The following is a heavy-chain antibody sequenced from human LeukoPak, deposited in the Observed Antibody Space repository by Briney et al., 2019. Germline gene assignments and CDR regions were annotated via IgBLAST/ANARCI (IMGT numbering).Heavy chain of an antibody. CDR2: INSDGSST. CDR3: ARDSTRNYYYYYMDV. V-gene: IGHV3-74*01. CDR1: GFTFSSYW. J-gene: IGHJ6*03. Sequence: GGSLRLSCAASGFTFSSYWMDWVRHAPGKGLVWVSRINSDGSSTSYADSVKGRFTISRDNAKNTLYLQMNSLRAEDTAVYYCARDSTRNYYYYYMDVWGKGTTVTISS.